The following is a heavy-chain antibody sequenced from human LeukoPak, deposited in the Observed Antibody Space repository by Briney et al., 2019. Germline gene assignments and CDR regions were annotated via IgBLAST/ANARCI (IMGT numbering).Heavy chain of an antibody. Sequence: PGGSLRLSCTASGFTFSNYAMSWVRQAPGKGLEWVSTISGSDGSTYYADSVKGRFTISRDNSKNTLYLQMNSLRVEDTAIYYCAVGRGYCTGGSCYSDYWGQGTLVTVSS. J-gene: IGHJ4*02. CDR1: GFTFSNYA. V-gene: IGHV3-23*01. CDR3: AVGRGYCTGGSCYSDY. D-gene: IGHD2-15*01. CDR2: ISGSDGST.